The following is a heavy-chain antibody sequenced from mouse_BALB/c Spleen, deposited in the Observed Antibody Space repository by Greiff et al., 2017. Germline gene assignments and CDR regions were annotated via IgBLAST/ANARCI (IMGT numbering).Heavy chain of an antibody. D-gene: IGHD2-1*01. CDR1: GFTFSSYT. CDR3: ARYGNYDAMDY. CDR2: ISSGGGNT. V-gene: IGHV5-9*03. Sequence: EVKVVESGGGLVKPGGSLKLSCAASGFTFSSYTMSWVRQTPEKRLEWVATISSGGGNTYYPDSVKGRFTISRDNAKNNLYLQMSSLRSEDTALYYCARYGNYDAMDYWGQGTSVTVSS. J-gene: IGHJ4*01.